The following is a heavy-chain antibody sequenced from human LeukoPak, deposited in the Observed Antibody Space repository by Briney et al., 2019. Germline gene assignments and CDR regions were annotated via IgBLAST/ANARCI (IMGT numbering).Heavy chain of an antibody. J-gene: IGHJ4*02. CDR1: GFTFSNAW. CDR3: TTDHGSWGY. CDR2: IKSKNDGGTT. D-gene: IGHD6-13*01. V-gene: IGHV3-15*01. Sequence: GGSLRLSCAASGFTFSNAWMSWVRQAPGKGLEWVGRIKSKNDGGTTDYAAPVKGRFTISRDDSKNTLYLQMNSLKTEDTAVYYCTTDHGSWGYWGQGTLVTVSS.